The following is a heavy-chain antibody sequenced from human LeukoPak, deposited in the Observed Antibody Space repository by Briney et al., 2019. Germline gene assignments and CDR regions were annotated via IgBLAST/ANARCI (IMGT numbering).Heavy chain of an antibody. V-gene: IGHV4-39*07. J-gene: IGHJ3*02. CDR3: ARLLWFGELSKDAFDI. D-gene: IGHD3-10*01. Sequence: PSETLSLTCTVSGGSISSRSYYWGWIRQPPGKGLEWIGTIYYSGSTYYNPSLKSRVTISVDTSKNQFSLKLSSVTAADTAVYYCARLLWFGELSKDAFDIWGQGTMVTVSS. CDR2: IYYSGST. CDR1: GGSISSRSYY.